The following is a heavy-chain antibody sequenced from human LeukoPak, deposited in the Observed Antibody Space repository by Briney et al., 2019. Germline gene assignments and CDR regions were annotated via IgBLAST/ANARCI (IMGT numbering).Heavy chain of an antibody. J-gene: IGHJ4*02. Sequence: QPGGSLRLSCAASGFTFSSYGMHWVRQAPGKGLERVAVISYDRSNKYYADSVKGRFTISRDNSKNTLYLQMNSLRAEDTAVYYCARYYYYDSSGYLDYWGQGTLVTVSS. CDR1: GFTFSSYG. D-gene: IGHD3-22*01. CDR3: ARYYYYDSSGYLDY. V-gene: IGHV3-30*03. CDR2: ISYDRSNK.